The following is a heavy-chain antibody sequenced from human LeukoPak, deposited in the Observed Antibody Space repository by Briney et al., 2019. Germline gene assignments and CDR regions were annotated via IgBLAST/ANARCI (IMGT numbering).Heavy chain of an antibody. CDR2: ISSSSGYI. Sequence: GGSLRLSCAASGFTFSSYSMNWVRQAPGKGLEWVSSISSSSGYIYYAGSVKGRFTISRDNAKNSLYLQMNSLRAEDTAVYYCAREMYSSGYNWFDPWGQGTLVTVSS. CDR3: AREMYSSGYNWFDP. CDR1: GFTFSSYS. V-gene: IGHV3-21*01. D-gene: IGHD6-19*01. J-gene: IGHJ5*02.